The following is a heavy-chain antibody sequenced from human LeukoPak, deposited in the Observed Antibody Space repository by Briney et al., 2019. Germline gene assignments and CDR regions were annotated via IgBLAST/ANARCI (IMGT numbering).Heavy chain of an antibody. D-gene: IGHD3-3*01. CDR1: GYTFTGYY. V-gene: IGHV1-8*02. CDR3: ARGRPRFGVVISFDY. Sequence: ASVKVSCKASGYTFTGYYMHWVRQATGQGLEWMGWMNPNSGNTGYAQKFQGRVTMTRNTSISTAYMELSSLRSEDTAVYYCARGRPRFGVVISFDYWGQGTLVTVSS. J-gene: IGHJ4*02. CDR2: MNPNSGNT.